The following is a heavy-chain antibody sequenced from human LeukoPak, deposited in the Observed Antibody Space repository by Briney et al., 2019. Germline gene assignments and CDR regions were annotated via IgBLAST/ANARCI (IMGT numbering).Heavy chain of an antibody. D-gene: IGHD3-16*01. CDR3: AKVSVCYGCYLDY. J-gene: IGHJ4*02. CDR2: INGAGDNT. V-gene: IGHV3-23*01. Sequence: GGSLRLSCAASGYTFSSHGLTWVRQAPGKGLEGVSTINGAGDNTYYAETVKGRFTISRDNSKNTLYLQMHSLRAEDTAIYYCAKVSVCYGCYLDYWGQGTLVTVS. CDR1: GYTFSSHG.